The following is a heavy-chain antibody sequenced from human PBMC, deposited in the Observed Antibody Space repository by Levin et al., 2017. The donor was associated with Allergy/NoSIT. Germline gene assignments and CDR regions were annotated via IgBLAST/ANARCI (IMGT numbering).Heavy chain of an antibody. J-gene: IGHJ5*02. V-gene: IGHV4-4*07. D-gene: IGHD6-13*01. CDR1: GGSMSNHY. CDR3: AGVSAAVDFGRWFHP. Sequence: SETLSLTCTVSGGSMSNHYWTWIRQRAGKGLEWIGRIFASGSADYNPSLQSRVTMSIETSKNQLSLKMNSVTAAEPAVYYGAGVSAAVDFGRWFHPWGRGTLVTVSS. CDR2: IFASGSA.